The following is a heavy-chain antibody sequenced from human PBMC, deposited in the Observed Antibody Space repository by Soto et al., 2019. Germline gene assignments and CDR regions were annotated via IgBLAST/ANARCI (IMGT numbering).Heavy chain of an antibody. CDR3: ATFRGDGYYNF. D-gene: IGHD3-9*01. CDR1: GFTLSDYY. CDR2: ISISGTTI. J-gene: IGHJ4*02. Sequence: QVQLVESGGGLVKPGGSLRLSCAASGFTLSDYYMTWIRQAPGKGLEWVSDISISGTTIHYADSVRGRFTISRDNAKNSLWVQINSLRAEDTAVYYCATFRGDGYYNFWGQGTLVTVSS. V-gene: IGHV3-11*01.